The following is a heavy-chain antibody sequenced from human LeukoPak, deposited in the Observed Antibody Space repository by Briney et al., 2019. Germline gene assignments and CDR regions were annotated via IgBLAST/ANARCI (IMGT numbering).Heavy chain of an antibody. Sequence: PGGSLRLSCAASGFTFKIYSMNWVRQAPGKGLEWVSSISSSSSHMYYADSVKGRFTISRDNAKNSLYLQMNTLRDEDTAVYYCARDDTSVHFFDYWGQGTLVTVSS. CDR1: GFTFKIYS. J-gene: IGHJ4*02. D-gene: IGHD1-1*01. CDR3: ARDDTSVHFFDY. CDR2: ISSSSSHM. V-gene: IGHV3-21*01.